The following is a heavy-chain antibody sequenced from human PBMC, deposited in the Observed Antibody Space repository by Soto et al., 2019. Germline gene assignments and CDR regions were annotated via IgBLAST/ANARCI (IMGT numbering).Heavy chain of an antibody. J-gene: IGHJ6*02. CDR1: GGSISSGGYS. V-gene: IGHV4-30-2*01. D-gene: IGHD3-16*01. CDR3: ARGRYDYVWGSYYYYYYGMDV. CDR2: IYHSGST. Sequence: PSETLSLTCAVSGGSISSGGYSWSWIRQPPGKGLEWIGYIYHSGSTYYNPSLKSRVTISVDRSKNQFSLKLSSVTAADTAVYYCARGRYDYVWGSYYYYYYGMDVWGQGTTVTVSS.